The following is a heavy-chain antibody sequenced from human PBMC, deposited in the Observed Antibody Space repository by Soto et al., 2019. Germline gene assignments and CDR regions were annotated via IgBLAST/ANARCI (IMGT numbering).Heavy chain of an antibody. Sequence: GGSLRLSCAASGFTFSGSAMHWVRQASGKGLEWVGRIRSKANSYATAYAASVKGRFTISRDDSKNTAYLQMNSLKTEDTAVYYCTRDTLSYCSSTSCYYYDSSGYHNNWGQGTLVTVSS. CDR3: TRDTLSYCSSTSCYYYDSSGYHNN. V-gene: IGHV3-73*01. CDR1: GFTFSGSA. D-gene: IGHD2-2*01. J-gene: IGHJ4*02. CDR2: IRSKANSYAT.